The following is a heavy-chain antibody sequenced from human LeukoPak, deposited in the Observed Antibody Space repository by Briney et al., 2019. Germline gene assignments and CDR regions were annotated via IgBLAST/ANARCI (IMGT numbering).Heavy chain of an antibody. CDR2: IKQDGSEK. J-gene: IGHJ4*02. V-gene: IGHV3-7*01. CDR3: ASHDYGDYSPLDY. CDR1: GFTFSKYW. Sequence: PGGSLRLSCAAPGFTFSKYWMTWVRRAPGKGLEWVASIKQDGSEKYYVDSVKGRFIISRDNAKNSLYLQMNSLTAEDTAVYYCASHDYGDYSPLDYWGQGTLVTVSS. D-gene: IGHD4-17*01.